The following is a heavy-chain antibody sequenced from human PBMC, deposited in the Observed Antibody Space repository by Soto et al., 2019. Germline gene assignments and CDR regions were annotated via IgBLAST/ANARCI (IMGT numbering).Heavy chain of an antibody. CDR3: ARGSSSHNYYYYYGMDV. J-gene: IGHJ6*02. D-gene: IGHD6-6*01. Sequence: GESLKISCKGSGYSFTSYWISWVRQMPGKGLEWMGRIDPSDSYTNYSPSFQGHVTISADKSISTAYLQWSSLKASDTAMYYCARGSSSHNYYYYYGMDVWGQGTTVTVSS. V-gene: IGHV5-10-1*01. CDR1: GYSFTSYW. CDR2: IDPSDSYT.